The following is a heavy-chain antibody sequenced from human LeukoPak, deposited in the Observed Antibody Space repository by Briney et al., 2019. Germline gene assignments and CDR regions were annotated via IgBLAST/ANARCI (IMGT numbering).Heavy chain of an antibody. CDR3: AKDRVLWFGVGYYYYMDV. Sequence: GGSLRLSCAASGFTFDDYAMHWVRQAPGKGLEWVSLISGDDGSTYYADSVKGRFTISRDNSKNSLYLQMNSLRTEDTALYYCAKDRVLWFGVGYYYYMDVWGKGTTVTVSS. D-gene: IGHD3-10*01. J-gene: IGHJ6*03. CDR1: GFTFDDYA. CDR2: ISGDDGST. V-gene: IGHV3-43*02.